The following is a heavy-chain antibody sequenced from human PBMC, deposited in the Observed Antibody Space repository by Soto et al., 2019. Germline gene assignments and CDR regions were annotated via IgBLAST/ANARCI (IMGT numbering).Heavy chain of an antibody. CDR3: VKDIHFLGIWYFDL. Sequence: EQLAESGGGVVQSGRSLRLSCEASGFTFSSFGMHWVRQAPGKGLEWVAVISYDGSDTYFADSVKGRFTLSRDNSKNTVYLQMNSLRVEDTAVYYCVKDIHFLGIWYFDLWGRGSLVSVSS. CDR1: GFTFSSFG. J-gene: IGHJ2*01. CDR2: ISYDGSDT. D-gene: IGHD3-16*01. V-gene: IGHV3-30*18.